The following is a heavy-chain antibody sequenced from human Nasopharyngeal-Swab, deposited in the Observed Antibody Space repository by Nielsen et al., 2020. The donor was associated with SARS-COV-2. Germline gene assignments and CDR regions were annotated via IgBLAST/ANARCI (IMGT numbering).Heavy chain of an antibody. D-gene: IGHD6-19*01. J-gene: IGHJ4*02. V-gene: IGHV4-59*08. CDR3: ARQHSGWYGDYYFDY. CDR1: GGSISSYY. Sequence: SETLSLTCTVSGGSISSYYWSWIRQPPGKGLEWIGYIYYSGSTNYNPSLKSRVTISVDTSKNQFSLKLSSVTAADTAVYYCARQHSGWYGDYYFDYWGQGTLVTVSS. CDR2: IYYSGST.